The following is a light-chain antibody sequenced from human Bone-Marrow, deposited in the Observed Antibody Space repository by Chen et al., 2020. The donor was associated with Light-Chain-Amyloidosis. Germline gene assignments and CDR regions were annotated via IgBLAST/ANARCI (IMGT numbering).Light chain of an antibody. CDR1: SSDVGGDNH. CDR2: EVT. CDR3: SSYTITNTLG. Sequence: QSALTQPASVSGSPGPSITISCTVTSSDVGGDNHVSWYQQPPDKAPKLMIYEVTNRPSWVPDRFAGSKADNTASLTISGLQTEDEADYFCSSYTITNTLGFGSGTRVTVL. J-gene: IGLJ1*01. V-gene: IGLV2-14*01.